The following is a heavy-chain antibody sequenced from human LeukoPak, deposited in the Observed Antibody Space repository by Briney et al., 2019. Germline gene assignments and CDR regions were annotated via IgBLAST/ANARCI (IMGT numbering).Heavy chain of an antibody. V-gene: IGHV4-39*07. CDR1: GGSISSSSYY. CDR3: AGGEDSSSWLDY. Sequence: SETLSLTCTVSGGSISSSSYYWGWIRQPPGKGLEWIGSIYHSGSTYYNPSLKSRVTISVDRSKNQFSLKLSSVTAADTAVYYCAGGEDSSSWLDYWGQGTLVTVSS. J-gene: IGHJ4*02. D-gene: IGHD6-13*01. CDR2: IYHSGST.